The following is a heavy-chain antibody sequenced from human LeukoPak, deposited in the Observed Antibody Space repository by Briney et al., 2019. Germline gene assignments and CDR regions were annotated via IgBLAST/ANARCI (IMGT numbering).Heavy chain of an antibody. CDR1: GFTFSNHA. V-gene: IGHV3-30*04. CDR2: ISDNGRNK. CDR3: ARAKRNGFDI. Sequence: GGSLRLSCAASGFTFSNHAMHWVRQAPGKGLDWVAVISDNGRNKYYADSVKGRFTISRDNSRDTLFLQMNSLRAEDTAVYYCARAKRNGFDIWGQGTMISVSS. J-gene: IGHJ3*02.